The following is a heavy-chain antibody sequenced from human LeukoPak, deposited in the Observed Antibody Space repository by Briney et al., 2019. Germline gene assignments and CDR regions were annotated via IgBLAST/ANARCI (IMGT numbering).Heavy chain of an antibody. CDR1: GFTFSSYA. CDR3: AKEEGVGGWYVQYFDY. Sequence: GRSLRLSCAASGFTFSSYAMHWVRQAPGKGLEWVAVISYDGSNKYYADSVKGRFTISRDNSKNTLYLQMNSLRAEDTAVYYCAKEEGVGGWYVQYFDYWGQGTLVTVSS. D-gene: IGHD6-19*01. V-gene: IGHV3-30*04. CDR2: ISYDGSNK. J-gene: IGHJ4*02.